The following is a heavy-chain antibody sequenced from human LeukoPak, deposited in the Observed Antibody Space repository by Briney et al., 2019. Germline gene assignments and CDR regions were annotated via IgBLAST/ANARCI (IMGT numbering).Heavy chain of an antibody. CDR1: GYTFSNYD. CDR3: ARDRGIAVAGIDY. V-gene: IGHV1-8*01. CDR2: MNPDSGNT. D-gene: IGHD6-19*01. J-gene: IGHJ4*02. Sequence: ASVKVSCKASGYTFSNYDINWVRQVTGQGLEWMGWMNPDSGNTGYAQRFQGRVTLTRNPSISTAYMEVSSLRSDDTAVYYCARDRGIAVAGIDYWGQGTLVTVSS.